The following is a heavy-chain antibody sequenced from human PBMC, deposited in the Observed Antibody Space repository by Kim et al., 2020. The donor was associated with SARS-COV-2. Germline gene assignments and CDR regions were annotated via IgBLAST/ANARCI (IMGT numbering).Heavy chain of an antibody. CDR3: TTEFFDILTGWADDAFDI. Sequence: KGRFTISRDDSKNTLYLQMNSLKTEDTAVYYCTTEFFDILTGWADDAFDIWGQGTMVTVSS. J-gene: IGHJ3*02. D-gene: IGHD3-9*01. V-gene: IGHV3-15*01.